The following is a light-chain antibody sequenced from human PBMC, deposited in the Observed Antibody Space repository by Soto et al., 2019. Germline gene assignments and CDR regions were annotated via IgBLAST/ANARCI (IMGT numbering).Light chain of an antibody. Sequence: EILLAQSPATLSLSPGERATLSCRASQSVKTHLAWYQQKPGQSPRLLTFDTTNRATGVPARFSGTGSGTDFTLTISRLETEDYAVYYCQQRSDWPVTFGGGTKVDIK. CDR2: DTT. CDR1: QSVKTH. V-gene: IGKV3-11*01. CDR3: QQRSDWPVT. J-gene: IGKJ4*01.